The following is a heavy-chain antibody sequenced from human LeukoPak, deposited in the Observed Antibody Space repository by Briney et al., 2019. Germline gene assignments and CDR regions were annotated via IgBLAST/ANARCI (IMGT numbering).Heavy chain of an antibody. CDR1: GYTFTSYY. CDR2: INPSGGST. CDR3: ARAGITMIPFDY. J-gene: IGHJ4*02. Sequence: ASVKVSCRASGYTFTSYYMHWVRQAPGQGLEWMGIINPSGGSTSYAQKFQGRVTMTRDTSTSTVYMELSSLRSEDTAVYYCARAGITMIPFDYWGQGTLVTVSS. D-gene: IGHD3-22*01. V-gene: IGHV1-46*01.